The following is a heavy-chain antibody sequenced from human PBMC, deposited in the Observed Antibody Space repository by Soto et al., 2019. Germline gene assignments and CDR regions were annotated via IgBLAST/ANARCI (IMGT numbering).Heavy chain of an antibody. J-gene: IGHJ5*02. CDR1: GDLFNNYA. CDR3: AASTSVAAAGFFKS. CDR2: YSPLSSTT. D-gene: IGHD6-13*01. Sequence: QVQLVQSGAEVKEPGSSVKVSCKATGDLFNNYACNWVRQAPGQGLEWMGRYSPLSSTTNYAQKFQGSVTIGADELTTIVYLEVSNLESEATAMYYCAASTSVAAAGFFKSWGQGTPVTVSP. V-gene: IGHV1-69*18.